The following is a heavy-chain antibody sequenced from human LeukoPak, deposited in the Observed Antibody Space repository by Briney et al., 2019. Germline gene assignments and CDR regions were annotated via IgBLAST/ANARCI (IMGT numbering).Heavy chain of an antibody. CDR1: GGSISSGGYY. Sequence: SETLSLTCTVSGGSISSGGYYWSWIRQHPGKGLEWIGYIYYSGSTYYNPSLKSRVTISVDTSKNQFSLKLSSVTAADTAVYYCARETTSWYGSGSSRDWFDPWGQGTLVTVSS. CDR2: IYYSGST. V-gene: IGHV4-31*03. CDR3: ARETTSWYGSGSSRDWFDP. D-gene: IGHD3-10*01. J-gene: IGHJ5*02.